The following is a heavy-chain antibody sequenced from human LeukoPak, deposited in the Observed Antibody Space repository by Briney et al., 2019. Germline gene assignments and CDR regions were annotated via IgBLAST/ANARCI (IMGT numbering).Heavy chain of an antibody. Sequence: PGGSLRLSCAASGFTFSSYGMHWVRQAPGKGLEWVAVISYDGSNKYYADSVKGRFTISRDKSKKTLYLQMNSLRAEDTAVYYCARDSGKLGYCSGGICLQDYWGQGTLVTVSS. CDR2: ISYDGSNK. CDR3: ARDSGKLGYCSGGICLQDY. D-gene: IGHD2-15*01. V-gene: IGHV3-30*03. J-gene: IGHJ4*02. CDR1: GFTFSSYG.